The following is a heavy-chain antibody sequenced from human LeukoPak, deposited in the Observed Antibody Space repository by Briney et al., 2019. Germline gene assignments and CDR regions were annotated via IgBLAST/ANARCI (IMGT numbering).Heavy chain of an antibody. J-gene: IGHJ4*02. V-gene: IGHV4-39*07. D-gene: IGHD6-13*01. CDR2: IFYSGGT. CDR3: ARDSEAAAGL. CDR1: GGSINTPNYY. Sequence: PSETLSLTCTVSGGSINTPNYYWGWIRQTPGKGLEWIGNIFYSGGTYYSPSLTSRVTISLDTSRNQFSLKLSSVTAADTAVYYCARDSEAAAGLWGQGTLVTVSS.